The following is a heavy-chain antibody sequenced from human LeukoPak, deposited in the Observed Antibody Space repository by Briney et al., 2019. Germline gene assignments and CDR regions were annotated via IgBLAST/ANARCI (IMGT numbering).Heavy chain of an antibody. CDR3: AREAGTAMAPFDY. D-gene: IGHD5-18*01. CDR1: GCTFTSYY. V-gene: IGHV1-46*01. J-gene: IGHJ4*02. CDR2: INPSGGST. Sequence: ASVKVSCKASGCTFTSYYIHWVRQAPGQGLEWMGIINPSGGSTSYAQKFQGRVTMTRDTSTSTVYMELSSLRSEDTAVYYCAREAGTAMAPFDYWGQGTLVTVSS.